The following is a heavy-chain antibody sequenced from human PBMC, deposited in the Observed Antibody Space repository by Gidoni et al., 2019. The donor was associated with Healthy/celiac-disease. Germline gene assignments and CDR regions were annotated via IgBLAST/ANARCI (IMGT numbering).Heavy chain of an antibody. CDR2: IYHNGST. CDR1: GGSIGSSNW. D-gene: IGHD3-9*01. V-gene: IGHV4-4*02. CDR3: ARVFERYFDWPTRELDAFDI. J-gene: IGHJ3*02. Sequence: QVQLQESGPGLVKPSGTLSLTCAVSGGSIGSSNWWLWVRQPPGKGLEWIGEIYHNGSTNYNPSLKSRVTISVDKSKNQFSLKLSSVTAADTAVYYCARVFERYFDWPTRELDAFDIWGQGTMVTVSS.